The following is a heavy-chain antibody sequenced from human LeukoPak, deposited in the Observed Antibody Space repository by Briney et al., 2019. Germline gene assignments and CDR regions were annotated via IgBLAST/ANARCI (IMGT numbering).Heavy chain of an antibody. J-gene: IGHJ6*01. CDR2: IHHNGTR. Sequence: YETLLLTCGVSVGSINSGNWWTWVRQSPGKGLEWIGEIHHNGTRNYNPSLKSRVTISEDTFKNHFSLIVTSLTAADTAVYYCAAAPILRGEGGEHYKYGMDGWGHGITVFVSS. CDR1: VGSINSGNW. CDR3: AAAPILRGEGGEHYKYGMDG. V-gene: IGHV4/OR15-8*01. D-gene: IGHD2-2*02.